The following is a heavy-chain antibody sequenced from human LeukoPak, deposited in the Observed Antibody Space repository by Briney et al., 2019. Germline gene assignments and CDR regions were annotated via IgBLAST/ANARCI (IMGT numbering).Heavy chain of an antibody. J-gene: IGHJ6*02. D-gene: IGHD3-22*01. V-gene: IGHV5-51*01. CDR3: ARAYYDSSGYSPLRYGMDV. CDR2: TYPGNSDT. CDR1: GYSFTSYW. Sequence: GESLLISCKGSGYSFTSYWIGWVRPMPGKGLEWMGITYPGNSDTRYSPSFQGQVPISANKSISTAYLQWSSLKASDTAMYSWARAYYDSSGYSPLRYGMDVWGQGTTVTVSS.